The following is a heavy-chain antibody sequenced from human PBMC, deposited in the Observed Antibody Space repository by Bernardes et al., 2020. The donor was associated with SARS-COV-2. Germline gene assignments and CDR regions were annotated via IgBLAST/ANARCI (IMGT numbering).Heavy chain of an antibody. CDR3: AKNGPPRVISPDHFDF. V-gene: IGHV3-23*01. CDR1: GFTFNNHG. J-gene: IGHJ4*02. Sequence: GGSLRLSCAASGFTFNNHGLSWVRQAPGKGLEWVSGISGDGEITYYTDSVKGRFTISRDSSKTTLYLQMNSLRAEDTAVYYCAKNGPPRVISPDHFDFWGQGALVTVSS. D-gene: IGHD2-21*01. CDR2: ISGDGEIT.